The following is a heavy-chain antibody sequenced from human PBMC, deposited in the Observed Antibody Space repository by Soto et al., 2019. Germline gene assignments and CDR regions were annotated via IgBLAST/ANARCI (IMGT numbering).Heavy chain of an antibody. V-gene: IGHV3-33*08. J-gene: IGHJ4*02. CDR3: ARGLQSLFDY. CDR1: GFTFSLYG. CDR2: IWFDGNKQ. Sequence: GGSLRLSCAASGFTFSLYGMHWVRQAPGKGLEWVAVIWFDGNKQHYADSVKGRFTISRDNSKNTPYVQMTSLRAEDTAVYYCARGLQSLFDYWGQGTLVTVSS.